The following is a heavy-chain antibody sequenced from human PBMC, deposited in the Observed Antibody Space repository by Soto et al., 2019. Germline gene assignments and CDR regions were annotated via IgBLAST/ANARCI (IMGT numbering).Heavy chain of an antibody. V-gene: IGHV1-3*05. CDR1: GYTFTSYA. CDR3: AVYSAVAGAEIDY. Sequence: QVQLVQSGAEEKKPGASVRVSCKASGYTFTSYAMHWVRQAPGQRLEWMGWINAGNGNTKYSQKFQGRVTITRDTSASTAYMELSSLRSEDTAVYYCAVYSAVAGAEIDYWGQGTLVTVSS. D-gene: IGHD6-19*01. J-gene: IGHJ4*02. CDR2: INAGNGNT.